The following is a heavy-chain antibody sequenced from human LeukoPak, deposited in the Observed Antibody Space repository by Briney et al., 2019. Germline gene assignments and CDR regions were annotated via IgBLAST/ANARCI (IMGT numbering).Heavy chain of an antibody. V-gene: IGHV1-69*05. D-gene: IGHD3-22*01. CDR1: GGTFSSYA. CDR2: IIPIFGTA. Sequence: SVKVSCKASGGTFSSYAISWVRQAPGQGLEWMGRIIPIFGTANYAQKFQGRVTITTDESTSTAYMELSSLRSEDTAVYYCASGYYYDSSGYSYYFDYWGQGTLVTISS. J-gene: IGHJ4*02. CDR3: ASGYYYDSSGYSYYFDY.